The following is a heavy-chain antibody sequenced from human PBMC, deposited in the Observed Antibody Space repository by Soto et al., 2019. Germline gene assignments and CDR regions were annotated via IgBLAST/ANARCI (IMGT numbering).Heavy chain of an antibody. CDR3: ARVGYGSSSGNFDS. Sequence: LSLTCVVSGDSVSSYYWGWIRQPPGKGLEWIGYIFYSGNTNYNPSLKSRVTISLDTSKNQFSLKLTSVTAADTAVYYCARVGYGSSSGNFDSWGQGTLVTVSS. J-gene: IGHJ4*02. CDR1: GDSVSSYY. D-gene: IGHD6-6*01. V-gene: IGHV4-59*02. CDR2: IFYSGNT.